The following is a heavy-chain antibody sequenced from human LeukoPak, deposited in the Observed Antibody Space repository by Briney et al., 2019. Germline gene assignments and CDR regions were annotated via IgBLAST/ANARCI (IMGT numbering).Heavy chain of an antibody. Sequence: PGGSLRLSCAASGFTFSSYEMNWVRQAPGKGLEWVSYISSSGSTIYYADSVKGRFTISRDNAKNSLYLQMNSLRAEDTAVYYCAREEDGNSFDYWGQGTLVTVSS. J-gene: IGHJ4*02. CDR3: AREEDGNSFDY. CDR2: ISSSGSTI. D-gene: IGHD2/OR15-2a*01. V-gene: IGHV3-48*03. CDR1: GFTFSSYE.